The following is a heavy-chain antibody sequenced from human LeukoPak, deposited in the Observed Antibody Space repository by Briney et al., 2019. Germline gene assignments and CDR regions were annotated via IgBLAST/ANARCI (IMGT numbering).Heavy chain of an antibody. D-gene: IGHD4-11*01. CDR3: ARINYRAFSI. Sequence: GGSLILSCVASAFTVSTNYMIWVRQAPGKGLEWDSLYGDGSTYYADSVKGRVTISRDNSKNTVFLQMNSLRAEDTALYYCARINYRAFSIWGQGTMVTVSS. CDR1: AFTVSTNY. J-gene: IGHJ3*02. CDR2: YGDGST. V-gene: IGHV3-66*01.